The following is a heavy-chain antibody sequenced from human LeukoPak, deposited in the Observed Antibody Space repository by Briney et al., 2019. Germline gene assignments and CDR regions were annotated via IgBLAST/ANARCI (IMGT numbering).Heavy chain of an antibody. D-gene: IGHD2-15*01. CDR2: IKQDGSER. J-gene: IGHJ4*02. CDR1: GLXISNYW. V-gene: IGHV3-7*04. CDR3: ARGGGSFYNY. Sequence: GGSLRLSCTASGLXISNYWISWVRQAPGKGREWVANIKQDGSERYYVDSVKGRFTISRDNAKNSLYLQMNSLRVEDTAVYYCARGGGSFYNYWGQGTLVTVSS.